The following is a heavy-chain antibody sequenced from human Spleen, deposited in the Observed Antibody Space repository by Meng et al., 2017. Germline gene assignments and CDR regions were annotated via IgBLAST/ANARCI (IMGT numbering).Heavy chain of an antibody. Sequence: LRLSCTVSRGSISSGSYYWSWIRQPAGKGLEWIGRIYSSGNTNYNPSLKSRVTMSVETSKNQFSLKLSSVTAADTAVYYCARDRVLYYDILTGYSGEDGMDVWGQGTTVTVSS. CDR2: IYSSGNT. D-gene: IGHD3-9*01. J-gene: IGHJ6*02. CDR3: ARDRVLYYDILTGYSGEDGMDV. CDR1: RGSISSGSYY. V-gene: IGHV4-61*02.